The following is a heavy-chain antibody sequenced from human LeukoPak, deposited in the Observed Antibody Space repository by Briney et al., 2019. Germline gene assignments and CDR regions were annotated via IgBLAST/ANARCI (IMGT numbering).Heavy chain of an antibody. CDR2: ISSSSSTI. J-gene: IGHJ4*02. Sequence: PGGSLRLSCAASGFTFSTYSMNWVRQAPGKGLEWVSYISSSSSTIHYAGSVKGRFTISRDNAKNSLYLQMNSLRDEDTAVYYCARDHYSRNDHWGQGTLVTVSS. CDR3: ARDHYSRNDH. D-gene: IGHD6-13*01. V-gene: IGHV3-48*02. CDR1: GFTFSTYS.